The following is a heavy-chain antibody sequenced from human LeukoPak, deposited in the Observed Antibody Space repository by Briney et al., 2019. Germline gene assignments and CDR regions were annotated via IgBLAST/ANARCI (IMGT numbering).Heavy chain of an antibody. V-gene: IGHV3-33*01. D-gene: IGHD3-22*01. Sequence: PGRSLRLSCAASGFTFSSYGMHCVRQAPGKGLEWVAIIWYDGSNKYYADSVKGRFTISRDNSKNTLYLQMNSLRAEDTAVYYCARGVMYYDSSGYLFDYWGQGILVTVSS. J-gene: IGHJ4*02. CDR2: IWYDGSNK. CDR3: ARGVMYYDSSGYLFDY. CDR1: GFTFSSYG.